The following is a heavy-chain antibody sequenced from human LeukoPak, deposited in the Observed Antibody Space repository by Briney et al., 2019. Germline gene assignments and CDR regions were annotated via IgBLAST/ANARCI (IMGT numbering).Heavy chain of an antibody. Sequence: SETLSLTCTVSGGSISSYYWCWIRQPAATGLEWIGRIYTNGSTNYNPTLEMRVTMSVDTYKNQFSLTLSSVTAADTAVYLCARVKVYDSSGYYPLTDAFDIWGQGTMVTVSS. J-gene: IGHJ3*02. CDR2: IYTNGST. CDR1: GGSISSYY. D-gene: IGHD3-22*01. CDR3: ARVKVYDSSGYYPLTDAFDI. V-gene: IGHV4-4*07.